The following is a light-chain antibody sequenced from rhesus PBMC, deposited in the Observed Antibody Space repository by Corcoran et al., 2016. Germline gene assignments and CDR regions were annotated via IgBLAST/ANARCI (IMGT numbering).Light chain of an antibody. V-gene: IGKV1-69*01. Sequence: DIQMTQSPSSLSASVGDRVTITCRASQGISNWLAWYQQKPGKAPKLLIYRASNLETGVPSRFSGRGSGTNFTLTISSMQPEDIATYYCQQHDNSPYSFGQGTKVEIK. CDR3: QQHDNSPYS. CDR2: RAS. J-gene: IGKJ2*01. CDR1: QGISNW.